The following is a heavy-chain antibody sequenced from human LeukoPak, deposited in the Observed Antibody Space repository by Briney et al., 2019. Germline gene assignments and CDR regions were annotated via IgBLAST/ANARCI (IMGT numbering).Heavy chain of an antibody. D-gene: IGHD6-13*01. CDR3: AKSGYSSSWYARVIYYFDY. CDR2: ISGSGGRT. J-gene: IGHJ4*02. V-gene: IGHV3-23*01. CDR1: GFPFRSYA. Sequence: GGSLRLSCAASGFPFRSYAMRWVRQAPGKGLGGVSAISGSGGRTYTADSVKGRLTISRDNSKNTLYLQMNSLRAEHTAVYYCAKSGYSSSWYARVIYYFDYWGQGTLVTVSS.